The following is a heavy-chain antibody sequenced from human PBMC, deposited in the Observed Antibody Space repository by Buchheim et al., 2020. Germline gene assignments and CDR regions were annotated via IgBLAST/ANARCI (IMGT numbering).Heavy chain of an antibody. CDR1: GFTFSSYW. Sequence: EVQLVESGGGLVQPGGSLRLSCAASGFTFSSYWMSWVRQAPGKGLEWVANIKQDGSEKYYVDSVKGRFTISRDNAKNSLYLQMNSLRAEDTAVYYCARELHRMTGAISQTYYYGMDVWGQGTT. D-gene: IGHD1-7*01. CDR2: IKQDGSEK. J-gene: IGHJ6*02. CDR3: ARELHRMTGAISQTYYYGMDV. V-gene: IGHV3-7*01.